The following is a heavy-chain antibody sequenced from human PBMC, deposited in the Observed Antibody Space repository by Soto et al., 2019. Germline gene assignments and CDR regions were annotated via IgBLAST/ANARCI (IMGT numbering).Heavy chain of an antibody. J-gene: IGHJ5*02. CDR3: ARRSRSGYDWVGYNWFDP. D-gene: IGHD5-12*01. CDR1: GYNFPSHW. V-gene: IGHV5-51*01. CDR2: IYPSDSDT. Sequence: GESLKISCKGSGYNFPSHWIAWVRQMSGKGLEWMGTIYPSDSDTTYSPSFHGLVSISADKSISTAYLQWSSLKTSDSAIYYCARRSRSGYDWVGYNWFDPWGQGTLVTVSS.